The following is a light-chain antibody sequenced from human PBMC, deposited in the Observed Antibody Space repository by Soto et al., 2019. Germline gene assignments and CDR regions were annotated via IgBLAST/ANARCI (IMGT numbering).Light chain of an antibody. V-gene: IGKV3-11*01. Sequence: EIVLTQSPATLSLSPWERATLSCRASQSVSRYLAWYQQKPGQAPRLLIYDASNRATGIPARFSGSGSGTDFTLTISSLEPEDFAVYYCQQRSNWPITFGQGTRLE. CDR2: DAS. J-gene: IGKJ5*01. CDR1: QSVSRY. CDR3: QQRSNWPIT.